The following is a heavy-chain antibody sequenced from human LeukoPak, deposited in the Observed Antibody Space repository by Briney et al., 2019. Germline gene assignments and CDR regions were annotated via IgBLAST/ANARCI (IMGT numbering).Heavy chain of an antibody. CDR3: AKHSIAGRYFDWLPSKADAFDI. D-gene: IGHD3-9*01. J-gene: IGHJ3*02. CDR1: GGSISSYY. V-gene: IGHV4-34*01. Sequence: PSETLSLTCTVSGGSISSYYWSWIRQPPGKGLEWIGEINHSGSTNYNPSLKSRVTISVDTSKNQFSLKLSSVTAADTAVYYCAKHSIAGRYFDWLPSKADAFDIWGQGTMVTVSS. CDR2: INHSGST.